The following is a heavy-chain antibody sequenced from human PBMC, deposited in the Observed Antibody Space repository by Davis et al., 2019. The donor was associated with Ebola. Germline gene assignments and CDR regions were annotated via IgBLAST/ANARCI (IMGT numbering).Heavy chain of an antibody. D-gene: IGHD3-16*01. J-gene: IGHJ6*03. CDR1: GYSFPSYW. V-gene: IGHV5-51*01. Sequence: GESLKISCQGVGYSFPSYWIGWVRQMPREGLEWMGIIYPDDSDTRYSPSFQGQVTISADKSISTAYLQWNNLKASDTAMYYCARGLAMDVWGKGTTVTVSS. CDR2: IYPDDSDT. CDR3: ARGLAMDV.